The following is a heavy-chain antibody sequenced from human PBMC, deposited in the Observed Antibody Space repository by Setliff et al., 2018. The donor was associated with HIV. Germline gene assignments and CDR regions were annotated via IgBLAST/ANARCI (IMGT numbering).Heavy chain of an antibody. Sequence: ASVKVSCKVSGYTLTKLSMHWVRQAPGKGLEWMGGFDPELGETFFAQRFQGRITMTGDTSADTAYMELRSLRSDDTAVYFCARESLGVLVPATMYWFDPWGQGTLVTVSS. D-gene: IGHD2-2*01. CDR2: FDPELGET. V-gene: IGHV1-24*01. CDR3: ARESLGVLVPATMYWFDP. CDR1: GYTLTKLS. J-gene: IGHJ5*02.